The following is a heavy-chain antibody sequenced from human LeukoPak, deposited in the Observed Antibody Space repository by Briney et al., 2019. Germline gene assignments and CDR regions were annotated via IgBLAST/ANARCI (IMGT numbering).Heavy chain of an antibody. CDR1: GFTVSSNY. J-gene: IGHJ4*02. CDR3: ARDTAYYYGSGSYD. D-gene: IGHD3-10*01. V-gene: IGHV3-53*01. CDR2: IYSGGST. Sequence: GGSLRLSCVASGFTVSSNYMSWVRQAPGKGLEWVSVIYSGGSTYYADSVKGRFTISRDNSKNTLYLQMNSLRAEDTAVYYCARDTAYYYGSGSYDWGQGTLVTVFS.